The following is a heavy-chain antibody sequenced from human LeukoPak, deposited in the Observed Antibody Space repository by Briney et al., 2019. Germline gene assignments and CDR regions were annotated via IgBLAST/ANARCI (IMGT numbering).Heavy chain of an antibody. V-gene: IGHV3-7*03. D-gene: IGHD3-9*01. J-gene: IGHJ4*02. Sequence: PGGSLRLSCAASGFTFSSYWMSWVRQAPGKGLEWVANIKQDGSEKYYVDSVKGRFTISRDNAKNSLYLQMNSLRAEDTALYYCARGKEDYDILTGYRLFYPQAFDYWGQGTLVTVSS. CDR1: GFTFSSYW. CDR2: IKQDGSEK. CDR3: ARGKEDYDILTGYRLFYPQAFDY.